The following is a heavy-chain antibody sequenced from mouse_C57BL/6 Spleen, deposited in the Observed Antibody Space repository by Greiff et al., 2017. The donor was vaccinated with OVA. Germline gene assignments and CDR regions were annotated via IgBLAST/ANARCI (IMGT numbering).Heavy chain of an antibody. J-gene: IGHJ4*01. CDR1: GFTFSSYT. D-gene: IGHD1-1*01. CDR2: ISGGGGNT. CDR3: ARRGGSSFLYAMDY. V-gene: IGHV5-9*01. Sequence: DVKLVESGGGLVKPGGSLKLSCAASGFTFSSYTMSWVRQTPEKRLEWVATISGGGGNTYYPDSVKGRFTISRDNAKNTLYLQMSSLRSEDTALYYCARRGGSSFLYAMDYWGQGTSVTVSS.